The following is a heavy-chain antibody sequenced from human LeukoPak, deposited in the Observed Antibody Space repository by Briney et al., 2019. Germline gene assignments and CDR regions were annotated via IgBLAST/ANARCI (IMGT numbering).Heavy chain of an antibody. J-gene: IGHJ4*02. D-gene: IGHD3-10*01. V-gene: IGHV1-18*01. CDR3: ARDSKSVSPYVLLWFGEPQTSFDC. CDR1: GYTFTSYG. Sequence: ASVKLSFKAAGYTFTSYGITWVRQAPAQGHGRVGWITAYSGNTNYAQTVQGRVTMTTDTSTSTAYMEMRSLRSDDTAVYYCARDSKSVSPYVLLWFGEPQTSFDCWGQGSLVTVSS. CDR2: ITAYSGNT.